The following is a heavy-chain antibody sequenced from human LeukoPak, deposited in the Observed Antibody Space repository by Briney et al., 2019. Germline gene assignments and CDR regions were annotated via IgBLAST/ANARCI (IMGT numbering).Heavy chain of an antibody. CDR1: GGSISSYY. V-gene: IGHV4-4*09. J-gene: IGHJ4*02. D-gene: IGHD6-13*01. CDR2: IYTSGST. CDR3: ARHGIAAAGGSYFDH. Sequence: SETLSLTCTVSGGSISSYYWSWIRQPPGKGLEWIGYIYTSGSTNYNPSLKSRVTISVDTSKNQFSLKLSSVTAADTAVYYCARHGIAAAGGSYFDHWGQGALVTVSS.